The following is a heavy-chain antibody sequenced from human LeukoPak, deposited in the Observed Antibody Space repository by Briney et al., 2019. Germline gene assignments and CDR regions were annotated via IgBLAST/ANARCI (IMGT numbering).Heavy chain of an antibody. D-gene: IGHD1-26*01. CDR3: ARRVGATVNWFDP. CDR2: MNPNSGNT. J-gene: IGHJ5*02. Sequence: ASVKVSCKVSGYTFTSYDINWVRQATGQGLEWMGWMNPNSGNTGYAQKFQGRVTMTRNTSISTAYMELSSLRSEDTAVYYCARRVGATVNWFDPWGQGTLVTVSS. V-gene: IGHV1-8*01. CDR1: GYTFTSYD.